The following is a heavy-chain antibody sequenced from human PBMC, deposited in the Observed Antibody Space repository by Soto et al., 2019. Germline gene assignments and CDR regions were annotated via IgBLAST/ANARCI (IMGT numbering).Heavy chain of an antibody. CDR2: IIPIFGTA. CDR1: GGTFSSYA. CDR3: ARAPFFLAAAGAYGMDV. J-gene: IGHJ6*02. D-gene: IGHD6-13*01. V-gene: IGHV1-69*13. Sequence: ASVKVSCKASGGTFSSYAISWVRQAPGQGLEWMGGIIPIFGTANYAQKFQGRVTITADESTSPAYMELSSLRSEDTAVYYCARAPFFLAAAGAYGMDVWGQGTTVTVSS.